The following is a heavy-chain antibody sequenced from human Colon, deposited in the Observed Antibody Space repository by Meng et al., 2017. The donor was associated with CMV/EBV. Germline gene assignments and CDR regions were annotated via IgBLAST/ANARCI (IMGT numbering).Heavy chain of an antibody. Sequence: SLKISCAASGFRFDEYAMHWVRQAPGKGLEWVSVISLDSRNIGYADSVKGRFTISRDNAKNSLYLQMNSLRAEDTALYSCAKAPGYSSSPGYYYGMDVWGQGTTVTVSS. CDR2: ISLDSRNI. V-gene: IGHV3-9*01. D-gene: IGHD6-13*01. J-gene: IGHJ6*02. CDR1: GFRFDEYA. CDR3: AKAPGYSSSPGYYYGMDV.